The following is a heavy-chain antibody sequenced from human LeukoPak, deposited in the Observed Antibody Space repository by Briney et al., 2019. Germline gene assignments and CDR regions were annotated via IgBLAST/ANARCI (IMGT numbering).Heavy chain of an antibody. D-gene: IGHD1-1*01. CDR2: ISGSGGST. Sequence: PGGSLRLSCAASGFILSSYDMSWVRQAPGKGLEWVSGISGSGGSTFYADSVKGRFTISRDNSKNTLYLQMNSLRAEDTAIYYCAEDPRAVGPTTSNYWGQGTLVTVSS. V-gene: IGHV3-23*01. CDR1: GFILSSYD. J-gene: IGHJ4*02. CDR3: AEDPRAVGPTTSNY.